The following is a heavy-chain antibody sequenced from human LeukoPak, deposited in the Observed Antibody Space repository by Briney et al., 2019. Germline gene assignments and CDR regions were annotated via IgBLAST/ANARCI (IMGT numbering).Heavy chain of an antibody. J-gene: IGHJ6*03. V-gene: IGHV3-23*01. Sequence: GGSLRLSCAAPGFTFSSYGMSWVRQAPGKGLEWVSAISGSGGSTYYADSVKGRFTISRDNSKSTLYLQMNSLRAEDTAVYYCAKPTYSSGRGPVYYYYYYMDVWGKGTTVTVSS. CDR1: GFTFSSYG. CDR3: AKPTYSSGRGPVYYYYYYMDV. D-gene: IGHD6-19*01. CDR2: ISGSGGST.